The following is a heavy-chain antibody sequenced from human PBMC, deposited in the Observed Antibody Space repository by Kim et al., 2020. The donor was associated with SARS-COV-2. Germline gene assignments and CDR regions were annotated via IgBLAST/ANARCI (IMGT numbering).Heavy chain of an antibody. CDR1: GGTFSSYA. V-gene: IGHV1-69*13. CDR3: ANDYYGSGSYGDYYYGMDV. J-gene: IGHJ6*02. CDR2: IIPIFGTA. Sequence: SVKVSCKASGGTFSSYAISWVRQAPGQGLEWMGGIIPIFGTANYAQKFQGRVTITADESTSTAYMELSSLRSEDTAVYYCANDYYGSGSYGDYYYGMDVWGQGTTVTVSS. D-gene: IGHD3-10*01.